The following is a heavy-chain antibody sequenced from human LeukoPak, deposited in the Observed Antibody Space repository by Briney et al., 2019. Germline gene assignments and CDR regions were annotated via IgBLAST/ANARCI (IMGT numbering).Heavy chain of an antibody. CDR1: GFTFSDYV. CDR3: ARRDIVVIVSASDY. J-gene: IGHJ4*02. Sequence: GESLRLSCAVSGFTFSDYVMIWVRQAPGKGLEWVSGITASGDRTYYADSVQGRFTMSRDNSKNTVYLQMNSLRVDDTAVYYCARRDIVVIVSASDYWGQGTLVTVSS. D-gene: IGHD2-15*01. V-gene: IGHV3-23*01. CDR2: ITASGDRT.